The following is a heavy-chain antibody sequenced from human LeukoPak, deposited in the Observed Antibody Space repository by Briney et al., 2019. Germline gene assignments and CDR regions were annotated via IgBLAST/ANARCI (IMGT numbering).Heavy chain of an antibody. CDR1: GGSFSGYY. CDR2: INHSGST. Sequence: PSETLSLTCAVYGGSFSGYYWSWIRQPPGKGLEWIGEINHSGSTNYNPSLKSRVTISVDTSKNQFSLKLSSVTAADTAVYYCARLRTYYYDSSGYYPRKVLVAFDIWGQGTMVTVSS. V-gene: IGHV4-34*01. CDR3: ARLRTYYYDSSGYYPRKVLVAFDI. D-gene: IGHD3-22*01. J-gene: IGHJ3*02.